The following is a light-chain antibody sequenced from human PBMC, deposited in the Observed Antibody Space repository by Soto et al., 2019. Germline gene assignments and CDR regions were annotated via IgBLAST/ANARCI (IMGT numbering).Light chain of an antibody. CDR3: CSYAGSSTHAV. J-gene: IGLJ7*01. V-gene: IGLV2-23*02. CDR2: EVS. Sequence: QSALPQPASVSGSPGQAITISCTGTSSDVGSYNLVSWYQQHPGKAPKLMIYEVSKRPSGVSNRFSGSKSGNTASLTISGLQAEDEADYYCCSYAGSSTHAVLGGGTKLTVL. CDR1: SSDVGSYNL.